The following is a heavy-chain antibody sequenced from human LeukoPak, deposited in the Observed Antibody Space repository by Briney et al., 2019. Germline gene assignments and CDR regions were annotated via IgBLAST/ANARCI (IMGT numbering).Heavy chain of an antibody. V-gene: IGHV7-4-1*02. D-gene: IGHD4-17*01. Sequence: ASVKVSCKASGYTFTNYAMNWVRQAPGQGLEWMGWINTNTGNPTYSQGFTGRFVFSLDTSVSTAYLQISSLKAEDTAVYYCAREGDPGSTGPRYGDPLIDYWGQGTLVTVSS. CDR3: AREGDPGSTGPRYGDPLIDY. J-gene: IGHJ4*02. CDR2: INTNTGNP. CDR1: GYTFTNYA.